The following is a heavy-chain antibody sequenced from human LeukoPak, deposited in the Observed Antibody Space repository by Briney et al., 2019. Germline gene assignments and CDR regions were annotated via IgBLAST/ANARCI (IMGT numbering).Heavy chain of an antibody. J-gene: IGHJ6*02. CDR2: INPYSGET. Sequence: ASVRVSCKASGFTFFTDSYVHWVRQAPGQGLEWMGWINPYSGETHYSQKFQGRVTMTRDTSISALYMELRWLTSDDTATYYCARVIPVPTVWGQGTTVTVSS. CDR3: ARVIPVPTV. V-gene: IGHV1-2*02. CDR1: GFTFFTDSY. D-gene: IGHD2-2*02.